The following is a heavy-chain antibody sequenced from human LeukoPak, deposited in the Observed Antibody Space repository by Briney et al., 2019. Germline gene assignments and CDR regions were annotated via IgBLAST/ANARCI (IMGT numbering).Heavy chain of an antibody. CDR3: ARTRLLVAALDH. CDR2: IRSSGSNE. V-gene: IGHV3-48*03. CDR1: GFTFSTYE. Sequence: GGSLRLSCAASGFTFSTYEMNWVRQAPGKGLEGVSYIRSSGSNEYYADSVKGRFTISRDNAKNSLYLQTSLRAEDTAVYYCARTRLLVAALDHWGPGTLVTVSS. D-gene: IGHD2-15*01. J-gene: IGHJ4*02.